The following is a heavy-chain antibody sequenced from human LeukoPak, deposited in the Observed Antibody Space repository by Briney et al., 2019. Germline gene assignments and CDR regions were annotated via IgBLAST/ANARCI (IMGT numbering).Heavy chain of an antibody. D-gene: IGHD6-19*01. Sequence: SETLSLTCTVSGDSISSYYWSWIRQPPGKGLEWIGYIYYSGSTKYNPSLKSRVTISVDTAKNQFSLKLSSVTAADTAVYYCARGSVAGTRGLSEFDYWGQGTLVTVSS. CDR2: IYYSGST. J-gene: IGHJ4*02. V-gene: IGHV4-59*01. CDR3: ARGSVAGTRGLSEFDY. CDR1: GDSISSYY.